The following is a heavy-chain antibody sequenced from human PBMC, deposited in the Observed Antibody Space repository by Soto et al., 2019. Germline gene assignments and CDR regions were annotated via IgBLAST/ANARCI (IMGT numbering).Heavy chain of an antibody. J-gene: IGHJ6*03. CDR1: GYTFTSYD. V-gene: IGHV1-8*01. CDR3: ARGGGGGSSLTAAILIALEAYYYYYYMDV. CDR2: MNPNSGNT. Sequence: ASVKVSCKASGYTFTSYDINWVRQATGQGLEWMGWMNPNSGNTGYAQKFQGRVTMTRNTSISTAYMELSSLRSEDTAVYYCARGGGGGSSLTAAILIALEAYYYYYYMDVWGKGTMVTVSS. D-gene: IGHD2-2*01.